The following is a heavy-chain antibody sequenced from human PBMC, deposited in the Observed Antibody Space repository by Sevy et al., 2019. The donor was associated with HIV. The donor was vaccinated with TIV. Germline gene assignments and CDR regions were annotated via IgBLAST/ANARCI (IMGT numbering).Heavy chain of an antibody. Sequence: SVKVSCKASGGTFSSYAISWVRQAPGQGLEWMGGMIPIFGTANYAQKFQGRVTITADKSTSTAYMELSSLRSEDTAVYYCARDSMGAFDIWGQGTMVTVSS. CDR1: GGTFSSYA. D-gene: IGHD2-2*01. J-gene: IGHJ3*02. V-gene: IGHV1-69*06. CDR2: MIPIFGTA. CDR3: ARDSMGAFDI.